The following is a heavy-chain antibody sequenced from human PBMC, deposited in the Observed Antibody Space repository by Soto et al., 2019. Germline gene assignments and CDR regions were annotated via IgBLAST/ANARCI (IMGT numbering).Heavy chain of an antibody. CDR3: ARRNYEAYGMDV. CDR1: GYSFASQW. Sequence: PGESLKISCRVSGYSFASQWISWVRQVPGKGQEWMGRIDLSESYTTYNPSFQGHVTFSADKSITTAYLQWRSLEASDTAMYYCARRNYEAYGMDVWGQGTTVTVSS. D-gene: IGHD1-7*01. V-gene: IGHV5-10-1*01. J-gene: IGHJ6*02. CDR2: IDLSESYT.